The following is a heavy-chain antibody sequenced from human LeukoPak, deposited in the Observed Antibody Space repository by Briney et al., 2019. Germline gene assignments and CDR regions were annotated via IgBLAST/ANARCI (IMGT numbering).Heavy chain of an antibody. CDR3: AELGITMIGGV. CDR1: GFTFSTYA. CDR2: ISYDESNK. J-gene: IGHJ6*04. V-gene: IGHV3-30*04. Sequence: PGRSLRLSCAASGFTFSTYAMHWVRQAPGKGLEWVAIISYDESNKYYADSVKGRFTISRDNAKNSLYLQMNSLRAEDTAVYYCAELGITMIGGVWGKGTTVTISS. D-gene: IGHD3-10*02.